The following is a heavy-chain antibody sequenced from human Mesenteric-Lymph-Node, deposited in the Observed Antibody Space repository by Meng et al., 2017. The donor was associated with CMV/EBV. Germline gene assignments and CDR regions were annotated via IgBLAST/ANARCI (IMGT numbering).Heavy chain of an antibody. Sequence: GGSISRSNWWTSVRPPPGKGLEWIGDMYHSGSANHNPSLKSRVTISVDKSKNQFSLKLSSVTAADTAVYYCARAPLSMVVVVTYFDYWGQGTLVTVSS. CDR3: ARAPLSMVVVVTYFDY. V-gene: IGHV4-4*02. CDR1: GGSISRSNW. CDR2: MYHSGSA. J-gene: IGHJ4*02. D-gene: IGHD3-22*01.